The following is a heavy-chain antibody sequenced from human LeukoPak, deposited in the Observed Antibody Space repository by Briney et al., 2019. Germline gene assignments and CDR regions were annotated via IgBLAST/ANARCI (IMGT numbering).Heavy chain of an antibody. CDR2: IYTSGST. CDR3: ARDTLLSGAFDI. D-gene: IGHD2-2*01. V-gene: IGHV4-4*07. J-gene: IGHJ3*02. CDR1: GGSISSYY. Sequence: PSETLSLTCTVSGGSISSYYWSWIRQPAGEGLEWIGRIYTSGSTTYNPSLQSRVTMSVDTSKNQISLTLSSVTAADTAVYYCARDTLLSGAFDIWGQGTMVTVSS.